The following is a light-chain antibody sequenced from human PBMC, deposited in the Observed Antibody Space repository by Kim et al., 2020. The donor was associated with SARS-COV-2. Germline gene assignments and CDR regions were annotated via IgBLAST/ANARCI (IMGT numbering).Light chain of an antibody. CDR1: SSNIGSNY. Sequence: GVTISCSGSSSNIGSNYVYWYQQLPGTAPKLLIDRNNQRPSGVPDRFSGSKSGTSASLAISGLRSEDEADYYCAAWDDSLSGRLVFGGGTQLTVL. CDR3: AAWDDSLSGRLV. J-gene: IGLJ2*01. CDR2: RNN. V-gene: IGLV1-47*01.